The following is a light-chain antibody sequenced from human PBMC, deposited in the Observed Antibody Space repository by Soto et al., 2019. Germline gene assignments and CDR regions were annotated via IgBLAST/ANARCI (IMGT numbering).Light chain of an antibody. J-gene: IGLJ2*01. CDR2: KNN. Sequence: QSILTQPPSASGTPGQRVAISCSGSSSNIGSNAVNWYQQLPGAAPKLLIYKNNLRPSGVPDRFSGSKSGASAFLAISGLQSEDESDYYCAAWDDSLKGLVFGGGTKVTVL. CDR3: AAWDDSLKGLV. CDR1: SSNIGSNA. V-gene: IGLV1-44*01.